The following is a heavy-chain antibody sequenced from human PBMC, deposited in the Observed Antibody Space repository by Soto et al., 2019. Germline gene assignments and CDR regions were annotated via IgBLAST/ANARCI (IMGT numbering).Heavy chain of an antibody. V-gene: IGHV3-23*01. D-gene: IGHD6-19*01. CDR3: AKDLHGSGWSFDQ. CDR2: LISSGESP. CDR1: GFTFSTQA. J-gene: IGHJ4*02. Sequence: PGGSLRLSCSASGFTFSTQAMAWVRQAPGKGLEWVSALISSGESPDYADSVKGRFTISRENSKNTLYLQMNSLRADDTAVYYCAKDLHGSGWSFDQWGQGTVVTVSS.